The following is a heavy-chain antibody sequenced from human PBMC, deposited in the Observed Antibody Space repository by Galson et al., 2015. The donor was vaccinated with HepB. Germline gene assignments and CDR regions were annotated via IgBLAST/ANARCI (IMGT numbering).Heavy chain of an antibody. J-gene: IGHJ5*02. D-gene: IGHD3-16*01. CDR2: INGRGSTS. Sequence: SLRLSCAGSGFIFRPHAMDWIRQAPGKGLEWVSGINGRGSTSSYSAAVKGRFPISRDNSKDTVFLQMDNLRAEDTADYYCVKEGSWFGGDWFDPWGQGALVTVS. CDR3: VKEGSWFGGDWFDP. V-gene: IGHV3-23*01. CDR1: GFIFRPHA.